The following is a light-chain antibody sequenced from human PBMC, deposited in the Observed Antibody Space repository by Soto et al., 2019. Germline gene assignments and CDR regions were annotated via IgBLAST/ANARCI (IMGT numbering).Light chain of an antibody. CDR1: SSDVGAYIY. CDR3: SSYAGSSNV. Sequence: QSVLTQPPSASGSPGQSVTISCTGTSSDVGAYIYVSWYQQHPGKAPKLIIYEVNKRPSGVPDRFSGSKSGNTASLTVSGLQAEDEADYYCSSYAGSSNVFGTGTKLTVL. J-gene: IGLJ1*01. CDR2: EVN. V-gene: IGLV2-8*01.